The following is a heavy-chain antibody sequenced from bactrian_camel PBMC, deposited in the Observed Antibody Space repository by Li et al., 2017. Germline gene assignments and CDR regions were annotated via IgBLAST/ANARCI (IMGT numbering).Heavy chain of an antibody. CDR2: IDAAGNRT. D-gene: IGHD4*01. CDR3: AAPAGRWPVATTCPAAVWRYDY. CDR1: GSINNNYV. V-gene: IGHV3S54*01. Sequence: HVQLVESGGDSVQAGGALRPSCEGSGSINNNYVMGWFRQAPGKKREGVATIDAAGNRTAYADSVKGRFTVSRDNAKNTMYLQMNSLKPEDTATYFCAAPAGRWPVATTCPAAVWRYDYWGQGTQVTVS. J-gene: IGHJ4*01.